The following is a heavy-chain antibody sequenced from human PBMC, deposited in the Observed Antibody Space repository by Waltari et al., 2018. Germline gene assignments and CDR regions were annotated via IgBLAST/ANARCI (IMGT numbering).Heavy chain of an antibody. CDR2: ISSSSSYI. Sequence: EVQLVESGGGLVKPGGSLRLSCAASGFTFGSHSMNWVRQAPGKGLEWVSSISSSSSYIYYADSGKGRFTISRDNAKNSLYLQMNSLRAEDTAVYYCARGGGAQAFDIWGQGTMVTVSS. J-gene: IGHJ3*02. V-gene: IGHV3-21*01. D-gene: IGHD2-21*01. CDR3: ARGGGAQAFDI. CDR1: GFTFGSHS.